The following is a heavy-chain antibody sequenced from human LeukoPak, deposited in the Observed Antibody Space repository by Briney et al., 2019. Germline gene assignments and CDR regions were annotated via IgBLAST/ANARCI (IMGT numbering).Heavy chain of an antibody. D-gene: IGHD1-14*01. CDR1: GFTFTNAW. CDR2: IKSKTDGGTT. V-gene: IGHV3-15*01. Sequence: PGGSLRLSCAASGFTFTNAWMSWVRQAPGKGLEWVGLIKSKTDGGTTDYAAPVKGRFTISKDESENTVFLQLNSLRTEDTALYYCATAEYAAFDIRGQGTMVTVSS. CDR3: ATAEYAAFDI. J-gene: IGHJ3*02.